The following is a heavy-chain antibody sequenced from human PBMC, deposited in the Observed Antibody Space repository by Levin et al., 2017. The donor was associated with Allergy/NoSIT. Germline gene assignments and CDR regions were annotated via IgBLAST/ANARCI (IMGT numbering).Heavy chain of an antibody. V-gene: IGHV4-59*01. D-gene: IGHD5-18*01. J-gene: IGHJ4*02. CDR2: IYYSGSA. CDR3: ASFGFADGYTY. CDR1: GVSISTYY. Sequence: SETLSLTCSISGVSISTYYWSWIRQPPGKGLESIGYIYYSGSANYNASLKSRVTISIDTSKNQISLKLASVTAADTAIYYCASFGFADGYTYWGPGILVTVSS.